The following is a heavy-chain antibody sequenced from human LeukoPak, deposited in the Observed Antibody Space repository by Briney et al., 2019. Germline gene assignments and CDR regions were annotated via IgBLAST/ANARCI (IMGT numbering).Heavy chain of an antibody. D-gene: IGHD3-22*01. CDR3: AREGSHYYDSSGYRGYWFDP. V-gene: IGHV1-46*01. CDR2: INASGGST. J-gene: IGHJ5*02. CDR1: GYTFTSYY. Sequence: ASVKVSCKASGYTFTSYYMHWVRQAPGQGLEWMGIINASGGSTSYAQKFQGRVTMTRDTSTSTVYMELSSLRSEDTAVYYCAREGSHYYDSSGYRGYWFDPWGQGTLVTVS.